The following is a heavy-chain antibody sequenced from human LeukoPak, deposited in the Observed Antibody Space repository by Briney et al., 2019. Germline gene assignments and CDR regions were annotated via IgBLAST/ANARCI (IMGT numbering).Heavy chain of an antibody. V-gene: IGHV5-51*01. Sequence: GESLKISCKGSGYSFLSHWIGWVRQMPGKGLEWMGIIYPGDSDTRYNPSFQGQVTISADKSISTAYLQWSSLKASDTAMYYCASRVAGYSSSWYTWDFDYWGQGTLVTVSS. CDR3: ASRVAGYSSSWYTWDFDY. J-gene: IGHJ4*02. CDR1: GYSFLSHW. D-gene: IGHD6-13*01. CDR2: IYPGDSDT.